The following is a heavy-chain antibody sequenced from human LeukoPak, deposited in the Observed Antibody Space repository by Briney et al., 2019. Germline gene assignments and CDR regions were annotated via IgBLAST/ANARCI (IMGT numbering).Heavy chain of an antibody. CDR2: IRYDGSNK. V-gene: IGHV3-30*02. CDR1: GFTFSSYG. J-gene: IGHJ4*02. CDR3: ANEAQRCSSTDCYTRHLDY. D-gene: IGHD2-2*01. Sequence: QPGGSLRLSCAASGFTFSSYGMHWVRQAPGKGLEWVAFIRYDGSNKYYADSMKGRFTISRDNSKNMVYLQMSRLRVDDTAMYYCANEAQRCSSTDCYTRHLDYWGQGTLVTVSS.